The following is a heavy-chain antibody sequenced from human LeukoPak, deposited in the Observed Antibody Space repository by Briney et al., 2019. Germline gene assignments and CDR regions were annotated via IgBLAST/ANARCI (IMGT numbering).Heavy chain of an antibody. CDR1: GLIFDNYV. J-gene: IGHJ4*02. CDR2: ISATGYTP. Sequence: GGSLRLSCAASGLIFDNYVMSWVRQAPGKGLEWVSGISATGYTPYYADSVKGRFTISRDNSKNTLHLQMDSLRAEDTAVYFCARDPPYYDSGSPPFDYWGQGTPVTVTS. V-gene: IGHV3-23*01. D-gene: IGHD3-10*01. CDR3: ARDPPYYDSGSPPFDY.